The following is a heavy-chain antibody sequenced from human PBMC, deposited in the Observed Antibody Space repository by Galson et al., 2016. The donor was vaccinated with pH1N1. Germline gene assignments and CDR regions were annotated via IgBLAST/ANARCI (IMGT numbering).Heavy chain of an antibody. Sequence: SVKVSCKASGYTFNRHDIHWVRQASGQGLEWMGWMNPKSGNTGFAQKFQGRVTMTRNTSTTTAYMERNGLTFEDTAIYYCARGLAPPGRGTSWFWFDPGGQGTRVTVSS. V-gene: IGHV1-8*01. D-gene: IGHD6-13*01. CDR2: MNPKSGNT. J-gene: IGHJ5*02. CDR3: ARGLAPPGRGTSWFWFDP. CDR1: GYTFNRHD.